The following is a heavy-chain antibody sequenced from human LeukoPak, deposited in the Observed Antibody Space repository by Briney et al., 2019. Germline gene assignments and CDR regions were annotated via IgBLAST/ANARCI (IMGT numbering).Heavy chain of an antibody. Sequence: KTSETLSLTCAVYGGSFSGYYWSWIRQPPGKGLEWIGEINHSGSTNYNPSLKSRVTISVDTSKNQFSLKLSSVTAADTAFYYCASQGHHGKIVGTTLSYFYMDVWGKGTTVTLSS. CDR2: INHSGST. D-gene: IGHD1-26*01. CDR3: ASQGHHGKIVGTTLSYFYMDV. V-gene: IGHV4-34*01. J-gene: IGHJ6*03. CDR1: GGSFSGYY.